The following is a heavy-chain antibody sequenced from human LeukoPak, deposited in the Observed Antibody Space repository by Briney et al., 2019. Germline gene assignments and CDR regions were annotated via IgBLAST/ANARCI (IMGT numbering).Heavy chain of an antibody. CDR1: GASITNNF. Sequence: KASETLSLTCTVSGASITNNFWTWIRQPPGKGLEWIGYIYSSGSVNYNPSLKSRVIISADTSKNQISLNLTSVTAADTALYFCARHRDYFDTWGHGTLVTVSS. CDR2: IYSSGSV. V-gene: IGHV4-59*08. CDR3: ARHRDYFDT. J-gene: IGHJ4*01. D-gene: IGHD3-9*01.